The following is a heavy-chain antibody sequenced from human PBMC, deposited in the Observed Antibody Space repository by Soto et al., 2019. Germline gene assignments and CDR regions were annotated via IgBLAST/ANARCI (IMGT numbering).Heavy chain of an antibody. D-gene: IGHD2-8*01. J-gene: IGHJ5*01. V-gene: IGHV6-1*01. Sequence: SQTRSLTCAISGDSVSSNSAAWNWIRHSPSRGLEWLGRTYYRSKWYNDYAVSVKGRITINPDTSNNQFSLQLNPVTPDDTAVYYCARLIGNSWLDSWGQGTLVTVSS. CDR3: ARLIGNSWLDS. CDR2: TYYRSKWYN. CDR1: GDSVSSNSAA.